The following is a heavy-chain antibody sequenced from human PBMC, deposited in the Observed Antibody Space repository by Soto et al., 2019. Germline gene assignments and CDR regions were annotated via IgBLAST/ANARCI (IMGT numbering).Heavy chain of an antibody. J-gene: IGHJ3*02. CDR1: GFTFGDYA. V-gene: IGHV3-49*03. Sequence: GGSLRLSCTASGFTFGDYAMSWFRQAPGKGLEWVGFIRSKAYGGTTEYAASVKGRFTISRDDSKSIAYLQMNSLKTEDTAVYYCTRVTWNLSWSFDIWGQGTMVTVSS. D-gene: IGHD6-13*01. CDR3: TRVTWNLSWSFDI. CDR2: IRSKAYGGTT.